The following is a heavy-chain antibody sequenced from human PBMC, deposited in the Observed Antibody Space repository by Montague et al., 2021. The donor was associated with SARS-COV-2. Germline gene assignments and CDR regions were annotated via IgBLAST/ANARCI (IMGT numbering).Heavy chain of an antibody. CDR2: TYYSDST. D-gene: IGHD1-26*01. V-gene: IGHV4-59*01. Sequence: SETLSLTCTVSGGSISSNCWNWTRKPQAQGLERNGYTYYSDSTXXXHTXXXGAPIVVDMYKNKFQLKLSSVTAADTAVYYCARGMGGSDLYYFDYWGQGTLVTVSS. CDR1: GGSISSNC. CDR3: ARGMGGSDLYYFDY. J-gene: IGHJ4*02.